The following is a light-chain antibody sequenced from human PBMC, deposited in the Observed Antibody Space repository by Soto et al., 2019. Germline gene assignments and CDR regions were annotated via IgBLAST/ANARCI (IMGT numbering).Light chain of an antibody. CDR2: GAS. J-gene: IGKJ4*01. Sequence: ETVLTQSPGTLSLSPGERATLSCRASQTVRSSNLAWYQQKPGQAPRLLIYGASSRAPGIPDRFSASASGADFSLTISGLEPADFAVYYCQQYVSSPPTFGGGTTVEI. CDR3: QQYVSSPPT. CDR1: QTVRSSN. V-gene: IGKV3-20*01.